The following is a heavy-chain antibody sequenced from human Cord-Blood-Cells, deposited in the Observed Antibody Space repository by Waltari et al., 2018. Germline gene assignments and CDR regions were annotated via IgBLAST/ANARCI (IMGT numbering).Heavy chain of an antibody. V-gene: IGHV1-18*01. Sequence: QVQLVQSGAEVKKPGASVKVSCKASGYTFTSYGISWVRQAPGPRLEWMGWSSAYNGNTKYAQKLQGRVTMTTDTSTSTAYMELRSLRSDDTAVYYCAIYDFWSGYLEGGAFDIWGQGTMVTVSS. CDR3: AIYDFWSGYLEGGAFDI. CDR1: GYTFTSYG. J-gene: IGHJ3*02. CDR2: SSAYNGNT. D-gene: IGHD3-3*01.